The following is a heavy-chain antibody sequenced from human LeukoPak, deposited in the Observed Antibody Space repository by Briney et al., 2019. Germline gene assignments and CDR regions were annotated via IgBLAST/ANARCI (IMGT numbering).Heavy chain of an antibody. V-gene: IGHV3-7*01. CDR1: GFTFSSYA. D-gene: IGHD3-3*01. CDR3: ARWRGAQSEFEY. J-gene: IGHJ4*02. Sequence: GGSLRLSCAASGFTFSSYAMSWVRQAPGKGLECVASIKQDGSEKEYVDSVKGRFTISRDNAKNSLYLQMISLRAEDTAVYYCARWRGAQSEFEYWGQGTLVTVSS. CDR2: IKQDGSEK.